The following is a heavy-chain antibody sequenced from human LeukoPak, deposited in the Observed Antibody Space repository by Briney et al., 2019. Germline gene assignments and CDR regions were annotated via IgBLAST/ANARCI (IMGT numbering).Heavy chain of an antibody. D-gene: IGHD2-15*01. J-gene: IGHJ4*02. CDR2: INPNSGGT. V-gene: IGHV1-2*06. Sequence: ASVKVSCKASGYTFTGYYMHWVRQAPGQGLEWMGRINPNSGGTNYAQKFQGRVTMTRDTSISTAYMELSRLRSDDTAVYYCARDRAVMVVAAPTAGDYWGQASLVTVSS. CDR3: ARDRAVMVVAAPTAGDY. CDR1: GYTFTGYY.